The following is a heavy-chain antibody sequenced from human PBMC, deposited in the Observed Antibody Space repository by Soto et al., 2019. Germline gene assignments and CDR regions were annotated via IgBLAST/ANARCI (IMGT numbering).Heavy chain of an antibody. CDR3: ARGGRGDI. D-gene: IGHD2-15*01. CDR1: GGSFSGYY. J-gene: IGHJ3*02. CDR2: INHSGIT. Sequence: SETLSLTGAVYGGSFSGYYWSWIRQPPGKGLEWIGEINHSGITNYNPSLKSRVTISVDTSKNQSSLKLSSVTAADTAVYYCARGGRGDIWGQGTMVTVSS. V-gene: IGHV4-34*01.